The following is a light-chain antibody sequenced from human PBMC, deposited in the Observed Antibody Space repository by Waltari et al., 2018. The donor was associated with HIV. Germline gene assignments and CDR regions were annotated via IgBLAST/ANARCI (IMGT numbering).Light chain of an antibody. CDR3: SSYTVRNTLI. CDR1: SSDVGGYDH. Sequence: QSALTQTASVSGSPGQSITISCTGTSSDVGGYDHVSWYQQHPGKAPKLVIYEVYNRPSGISHRFSGSKSGNTASLTISGLQAEDEADYYCSSYTVRNTLIFGGGTKLTVL. V-gene: IGLV2-14*01. CDR2: EVY. J-gene: IGLJ2*01.